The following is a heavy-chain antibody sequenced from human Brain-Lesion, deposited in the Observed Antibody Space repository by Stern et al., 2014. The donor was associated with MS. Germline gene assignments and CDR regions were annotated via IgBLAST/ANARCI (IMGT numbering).Heavy chain of an antibody. V-gene: IGHV4-4*02. CDR2: IYQSGSA. Sequence: QVPLVASGPGLVKPSGTLSLTCAVSGASISNTQGWTWVRPSPGKGLEWIGVIYQSGSANYNPSLSSRVTISVDRSKNSFSLKLNSVTAADTAVYYCARDPRRGGLSGYYHGMDVWGQGTTVTVSS. D-gene: IGHD3-10*01. CDR1: GASISNTQG. J-gene: IGHJ6*02. CDR3: ARDPRRGGLSGYYHGMDV.